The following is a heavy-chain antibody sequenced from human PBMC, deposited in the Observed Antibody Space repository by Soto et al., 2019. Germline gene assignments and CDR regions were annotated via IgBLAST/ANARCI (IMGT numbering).Heavy chain of an antibody. J-gene: IGHJ4*02. V-gene: IGHV1-24*01. Sequence: ALLTGSWKISGASIRDLHVHWVRQETEEGLEWMGGFDPQQGKTVFAQKFQGRLTLTEDTSTETAYMELSRLRSDDTALYYCAKDLRTSWIFGNFDSWGQGTRV. CDR3: AKDLRTSWIFGNFDS. D-gene: IGHD3-3*01. CDR2: FDPQQGKT. CDR1: GASIRDLH.